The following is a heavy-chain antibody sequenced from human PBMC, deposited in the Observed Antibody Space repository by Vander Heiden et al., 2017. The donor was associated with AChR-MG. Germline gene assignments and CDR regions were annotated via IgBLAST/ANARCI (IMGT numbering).Heavy chain of an antibody. CDR1: GFTFSSYA. V-gene: IGHV3-23*01. Sequence: EVQLLESGGGLVQPGGSLRLSCAASGFTFSSYAMTWVRQAPGKGLEWVSAISGSGGSTYYADSVKGRFTISRDNSKNTLYLQMNSLRAEDTAVYYCAKVAGYYDILTGYMKVFFDYWGQGTLVTVSS. CDR2: ISGSGGST. J-gene: IGHJ4*02. CDR3: AKVAGYYDILTGYMKVFFDY. D-gene: IGHD3-9*01.